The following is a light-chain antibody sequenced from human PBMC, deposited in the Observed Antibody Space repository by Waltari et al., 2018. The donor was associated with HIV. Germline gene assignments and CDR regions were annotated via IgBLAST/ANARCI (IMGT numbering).Light chain of an antibody. CDR2: GNT. V-gene: IGLV1-40*01. CDR3: QSYDSSLSAWV. CDR1: SPNIGADNH. J-gene: IGLJ3*02. Sequence: QSVLTQPPSLSGAPGQTVTISCTGTSPNIGADNHFHWYQQLPGTAPKLLIYGNTIRPSGVPDRFSGSKSGTSASLAITGLQADDEADYYCQSYDSSLSAWVFGGGTKLTVL.